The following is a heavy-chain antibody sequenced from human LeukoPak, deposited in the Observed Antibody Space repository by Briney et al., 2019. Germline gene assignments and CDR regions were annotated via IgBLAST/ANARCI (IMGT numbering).Heavy chain of an antibody. J-gene: IGHJ4*02. CDR2: ISWNSGSI. V-gene: IGHV3-9*01. D-gene: IGHD3-9*01. Sequence: PGGSLRLSCAASGFTFDDYAMHWVRQAPGKGLEWVSGISWNSGSIGYADSVKGRFTISRDNAKNSLYLQMNSLRAEDTALYYCAKDIKYDILTGFDYWGQGTLVTVSS. CDR3: AKDIKYDILTGFDY. CDR1: GFTFDDYA.